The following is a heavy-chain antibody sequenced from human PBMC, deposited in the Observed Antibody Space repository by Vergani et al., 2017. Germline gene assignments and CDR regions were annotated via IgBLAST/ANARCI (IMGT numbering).Heavy chain of an antibody. J-gene: IGHJ6*03. CDR1: GGSISSSSYY. CDR3: ARHKEQLVPGNYYYYYYMDV. V-gene: IGHV4-39*01. CDR2: IYYSGIT. Sequence: QLQLQESGPGLVKPSETLSLTCTVSGGSISSSSYYWGRIRQPPGKGLEWIGSIYYSGITYYNPFLKSRVTISVDTSKNQFSLKLSSVTAADTAVYYCARHKEQLVPGNYYYYYYMDVWGKGTTVTVSS. D-gene: IGHD6-13*01.